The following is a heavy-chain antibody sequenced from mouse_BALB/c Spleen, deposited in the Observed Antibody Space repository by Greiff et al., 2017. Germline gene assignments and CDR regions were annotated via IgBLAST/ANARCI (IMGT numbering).Heavy chain of an antibody. CDR3: TRGERRGGFDY. CDR1: GYTFTSYW. J-gene: IGHJ2*01. D-gene: IGHD2-12*01. V-gene: IGHV1S22*01. CDR2: IYPGSGST. Sequence: LKQPGSELVRPGASVKLSCKASGYTFTSYWMHWVKQRPGQGLEWIGNIYPGSGSTNYDEKFKSKATLTVDTSSSTAYMQLSSLTSEDSAVYYCTRGERRGGFDYWGQGTTLTVSS.